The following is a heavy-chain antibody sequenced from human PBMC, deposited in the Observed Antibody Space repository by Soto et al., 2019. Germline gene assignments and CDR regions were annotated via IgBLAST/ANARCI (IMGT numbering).Heavy chain of an antibody. D-gene: IGHD3-22*01. CDR1: GGTFSSYA. Sequence: GASVKVSCKASGGTFSSYAISWVRQAPGQGLEWMGGIIPIFGTANYAQKFQGRVTITADKSTSTAYMELSSLRSEDTAVYYCARGPRNYYDSSGYIHHWGQGTLVTVSS. CDR3: ARGPRNYYDSSGYIHH. V-gene: IGHV1-69*06. J-gene: IGHJ1*01. CDR2: IIPIFGTA.